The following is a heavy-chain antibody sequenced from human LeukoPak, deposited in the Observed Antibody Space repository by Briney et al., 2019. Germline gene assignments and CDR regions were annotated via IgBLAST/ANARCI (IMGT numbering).Heavy chain of an antibody. CDR1: GGSFSGYY. CDR3: ARGRYCSGGSCPRRSYYYYYGMDV. Sequence: SETLSLTCAVYGGSFSGYYWSWIRQPPGKGLEWIGEINHSGSTNYNPSLKSRVTISVDTSKNQFSLKLSSVTAADTAVYYCARGRYCSGGSCPRRSYYYYYGMDVWGQGTTVTVSS. V-gene: IGHV4-34*01. J-gene: IGHJ6*02. D-gene: IGHD2-15*01. CDR2: INHSGST.